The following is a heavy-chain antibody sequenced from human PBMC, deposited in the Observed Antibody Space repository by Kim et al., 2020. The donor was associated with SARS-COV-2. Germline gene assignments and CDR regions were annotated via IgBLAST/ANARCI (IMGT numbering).Heavy chain of an antibody. CDR1: GFTFSSYG. Sequence: GGSLRLSCAASGFTFSSYGMHWVRQAPGKGLEWVAVISYDGSNKYYADSVKGRFTISRDNSKNTLYLQMNSLRAEDTAVYYCAKDRRKAYDYVWGSYRSYYSYGIAAWGQGTTVTVPS. D-gene: IGHD3-16*02. CDR3: AKDRRKAYDYVWGSYRSYYSYGIAA. J-gene: IGHJ6*02. CDR2: ISYDGSNK. V-gene: IGHV3-30*18.